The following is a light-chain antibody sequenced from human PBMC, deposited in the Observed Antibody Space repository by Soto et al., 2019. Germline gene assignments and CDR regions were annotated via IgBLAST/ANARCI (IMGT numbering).Light chain of an antibody. CDR2: DVS. J-gene: IGLJ1*01. Sequence: QSVLTQPRSVSGSPGQSVTISCTGTSSDVGGYNYVSWYQQHPGKAPKLMIYDVSKRPSGVPDRFSGSKSGNTVSLTISGLQAEDEADYYCCSYAGSYTFDVFGTGTKVTVL. CDR3: CSYAGSYTFDV. CDR1: SSDVGGYNY. V-gene: IGLV2-11*01.